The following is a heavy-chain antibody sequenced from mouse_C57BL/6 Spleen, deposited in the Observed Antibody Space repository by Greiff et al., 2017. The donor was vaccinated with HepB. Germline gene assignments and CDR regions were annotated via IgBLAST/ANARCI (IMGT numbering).Heavy chain of an antibody. J-gene: IGHJ4*01. Sequence: QVQLQQPGAELVKPGASVKLSCKASGYTFTSYWMHWVKQRPGRGLEWIGRIDPNSGGTKNNEKFKSKATLTVDKPSSTAYMQLSSLTSEDSAVYYCARETTVVAYYAMDYWGQGTSVTVSS. D-gene: IGHD1-1*01. CDR3: ARETTVVAYYAMDY. CDR1: GYTFTSYW. CDR2: IDPNSGGT. V-gene: IGHV1-72*01.